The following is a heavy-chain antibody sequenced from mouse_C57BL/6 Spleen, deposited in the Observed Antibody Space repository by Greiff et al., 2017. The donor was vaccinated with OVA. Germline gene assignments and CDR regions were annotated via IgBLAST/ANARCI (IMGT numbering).Heavy chain of an antibody. CDR2: INPSSGYT. CDR3: AREDYYGSSYFDY. CDR1: GYTFTSYT. D-gene: IGHD1-1*01. V-gene: IGHV1-4*01. Sequence: VQLQESGAELARPGASVKMSCKASGYTFTSYTMHWVKQRPGQGLEWIGYINPSSGYTKYNQKFKDKATLTADKSSSTAYMQLSSLTSEDSAVYYCAREDYYGSSYFDYWGQGTTLTVSS. J-gene: IGHJ2*01.